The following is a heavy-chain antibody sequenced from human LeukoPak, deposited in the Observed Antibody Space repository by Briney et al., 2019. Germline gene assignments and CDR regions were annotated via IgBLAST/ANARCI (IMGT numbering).Heavy chain of an antibody. Sequence: KASETLSLTCTVSGGSISSGDYYWSWIRQPPGKGLEWIGYIYYSGSTYYNPSLKSRVTISVDTSKNQFSLKLSSVTAADTAVYYCARAITMVRGVMAYYYYYMDVWGKGTTVTVSS. V-gene: IGHV4-30-4*08. J-gene: IGHJ6*03. CDR1: GGSISSGDYY. D-gene: IGHD3-10*01. CDR3: ARAITMVRGVMAYYYYYMDV. CDR2: IYYSGST.